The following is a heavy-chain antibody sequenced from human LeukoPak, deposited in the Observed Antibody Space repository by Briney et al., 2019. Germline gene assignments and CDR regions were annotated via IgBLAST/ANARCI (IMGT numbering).Heavy chain of an antibody. V-gene: IGHV4-39*07. J-gene: IGHJ4*02. D-gene: IGHD3-9*01. CDR3: ASAYYDILVGHFDY. Sequence: SETLSLTCTVSGGSISSSSYYWGWIRQPPGKGLEWIGSIYYSGSTYYNPSLKSRVTISVDTSKNQFSLKVTSVTAADTAVYYCASAYYDILVGHFDYWGQGTLVTVSS. CDR1: GGSISSSSYY. CDR2: IYYSGST.